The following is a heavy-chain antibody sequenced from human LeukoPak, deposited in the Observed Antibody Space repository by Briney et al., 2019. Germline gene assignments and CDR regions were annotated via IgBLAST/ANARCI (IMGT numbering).Heavy chain of an antibody. V-gene: IGHV3-23*01. Sequence: GTLRLSCAASGFTFSSYAMSWVRQAPGKGLEWVSAISGSGGITYYSDSVKGRFTISRDNSKNTLYLQVNSLRAEDAAVYYCAKDPIASYLYFDYWGQGTVNSDSS. D-gene: IGHD1-26*01. CDR1: GFTFSSYA. CDR2: ISGSGGIT. J-gene: IGHJ4*02. CDR3: AKDPIASYLYFDY.